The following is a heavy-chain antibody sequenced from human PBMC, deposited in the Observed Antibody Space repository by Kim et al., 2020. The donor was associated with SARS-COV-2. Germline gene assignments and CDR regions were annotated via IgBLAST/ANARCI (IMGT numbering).Heavy chain of an antibody. J-gene: IGHJ6*02. CDR3: ARDRLAYGSGKIPYYYYGMDV. CDR2: ISYDGSNK. V-gene: IGHV3-30*04. CDR1: GFTFSSYA. D-gene: IGHD3-10*01. Sequence: GGSLRLSCAASGFTFSSYAMHWVRQAPGKGLEWVAVISYDGSNKYYADSVKGRFTISRDNSKNTLYLQMNSLRAEDTAVYYCARDRLAYGSGKIPYYYYGMDVWGQGTTVTVSS.